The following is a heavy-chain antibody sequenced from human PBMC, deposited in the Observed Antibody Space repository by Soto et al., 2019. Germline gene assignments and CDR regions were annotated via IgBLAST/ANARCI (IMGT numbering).Heavy chain of an antibody. CDR1: GFTFSSYA. D-gene: IGHD3-9*01. CDR3: AKADTYYYYYGMDV. Sequence: GGSLSLSCAASGFTFSSYAMSWVRQAPGKGLEWVSAISGSGGSTYYADSVKGRFTISRDNSKNTLYLQMNSLRAEDTAVYYCAKADTYYYYYGMDVWGQGTTVTGS. V-gene: IGHV3-23*01. J-gene: IGHJ6*02. CDR2: ISGSGGST.